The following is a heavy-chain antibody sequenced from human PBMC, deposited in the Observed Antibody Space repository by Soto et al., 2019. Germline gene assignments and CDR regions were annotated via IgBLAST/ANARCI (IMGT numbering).Heavy chain of an antibody. Sequence: GGSLRLSCAASGFTFSMSAMTWVRQAPGKGLEWVSTTGLNGRTTYYADSVKGRFTVSRDNSKNTLDLHMSSLRAEDTAVYYCATVHSTSRSFDYWGQGTLVTVSS. CDR3: ATVHSTSRSFDY. J-gene: IGHJ4*02. D-gene: IGHD6-6*01. V-gene: IGHV3-23*01. CDR2: TGLNGRTT. CDR1: GFTFSMSA.